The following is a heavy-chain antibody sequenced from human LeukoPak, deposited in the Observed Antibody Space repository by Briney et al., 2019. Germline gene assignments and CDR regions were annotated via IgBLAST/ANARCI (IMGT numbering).Heavy chain of an antibody. CDR2: ISGSGGST. CDR3: ATNTGDSSGYYYANFEY. J-gene: IGHJ4*02. CDR1: GFTFNTYA. D-gene: IGHD3-22*01. V-gene: IGHV3-23*01. Sequence: PGGSLRLSCAASGFTFNTYAMAWVRQAPGKGLEWVSAISGSGGSTYYADSVKGRFTISRDNSKNSLYLQMNSLRAEDTAVYYCATNTGDSSGYYYANFEYWGQGTLVTVSS.